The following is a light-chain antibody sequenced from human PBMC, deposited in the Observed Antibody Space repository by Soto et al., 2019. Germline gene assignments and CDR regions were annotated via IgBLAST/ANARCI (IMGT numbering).Light chain of an antibody. Sequence: DIPLTQSPSSLSASVGDTVSITCRASPGIAIFLAWYQLKPGAVPKLLIYGASTLQSGVPSRFSGSGSGTDFTLTISRLQPEDVATYYCQKYNTAPFRFGQGTRLEIK. CDR1: PGIAIF. CDR3: QKYNTAPFR. V-gene: IGKV1-27*01. J-gene: IGKJ2*03. CDR2: GAS.